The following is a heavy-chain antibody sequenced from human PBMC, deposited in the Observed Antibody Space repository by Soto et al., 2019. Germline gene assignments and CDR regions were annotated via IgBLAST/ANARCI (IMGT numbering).Heavy chain of an antibody. CDR1: GYTFTNYG. CDR3: AIIYYYDSSGYYYYYYGMDV. CDR2: INVYDGNT. J-gene: IGHJ6*02. V-gene: IGHV1-18*01. Sequence: ASVKVSCKASGYTFTNYGISWVRQAPGQGLEWMGRINVYDGNTNYAQKVQGRVTMTRDTSTSTVYMELSSLRSEDTAVYYCAIIYYYDSSGYYYYYYGMDVWGQGTTVTISS. D-gene: IGHD3-22*01.